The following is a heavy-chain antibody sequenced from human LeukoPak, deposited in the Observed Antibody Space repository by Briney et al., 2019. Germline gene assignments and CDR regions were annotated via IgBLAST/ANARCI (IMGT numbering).Heavy chain of an antibody. CDR1: GASISNYF. CDR3: ARKNSRYDDFDY. CDR2: IYSSGST. D-gene: IGHD1-1*01. Sequence: PSETLSLTCTVSGASISNYFWSWIRQPPGRGLEWIGLIYSSGSTSYNPSLKSRVTISVDTSKNQFSLKLSSVTAADTAVYYCARKNSRYDDFDYWGQGTLVTVSS. V-gene: IGHV4-59*08. J-gene: IGHJ4*02.